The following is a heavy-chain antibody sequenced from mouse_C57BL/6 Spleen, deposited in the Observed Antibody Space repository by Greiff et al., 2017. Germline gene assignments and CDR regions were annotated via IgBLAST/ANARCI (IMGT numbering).Heavy chain of an antibody. CDR1: GYTFTSYW. J-gene: IGHJ1*03. V-gene: IGHV1-69*01. CDR2: IDPSDSYT. CDR3: ARRDWDVRDWYFDV. Sequence: QVQLQQPGAELVMPGASVKLSCKASGYTFTSYWMHWVKQRPGQGLEWIGEIDPSDSYTNYNQKFKGKSTLTVDKSSSTAYMQLSSLTSEDSAVYYCARRDWDVRDWYFDVWGTGTTVTVSS. D-gene: IGHD4-1*01.